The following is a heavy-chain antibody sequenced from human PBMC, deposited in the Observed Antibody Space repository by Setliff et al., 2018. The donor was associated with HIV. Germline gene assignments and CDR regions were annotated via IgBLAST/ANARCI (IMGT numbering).Heavy chain of an antibody. J-gene: IGHJ5*01. D-gene: IGHD1-1*01. Sequence: PSETLSLTCTVSGGAINSHYWSWIRQPPGMRLEWIGFIYYTGITTYIPSFENRVTIEVDTSKNQFSLKLHSVSAADTALYYCARHSRRGWFDSWGQGTLVTVSS. CDR1: GGAINSHY. CDR2: IYYTGIT. CDR3: ARHSRRGWFDS. V-gene: IGHV4-59*11.